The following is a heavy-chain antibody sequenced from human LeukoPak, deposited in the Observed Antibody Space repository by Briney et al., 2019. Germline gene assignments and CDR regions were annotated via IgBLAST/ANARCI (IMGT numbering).Heavy chain of an antibody. V-gene: IGHV3-30*02. CDR2: IRYDGSKE. D-gene: IGHD1-14*01. Sequence: PGGSLRLSCAASGFTFSSYGMHWVRQAPGKGLEWVAFIRYDGSKEYYADSVKGWFTISRDNSKNTLYLQMNSLKTEDTAVYYCAKDSRYYYVDYWGQGTLVTVSS. CDR1: GFTFSSYG. J-gene: IGHJ4*02. CDR3: AKDSRYYYVDY.